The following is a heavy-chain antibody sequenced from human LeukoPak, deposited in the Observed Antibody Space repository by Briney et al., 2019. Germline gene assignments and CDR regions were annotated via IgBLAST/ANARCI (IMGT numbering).Heavy chain of an antibody. D-gene: IGHD2-2*01. CDR2: VYSGGAT. V-gene: IGHV3-53*01. J-gene: IGHJ4*02. Sequence: SLVYSGGATYYADSVKGRFTISRDHSNNSVSLQMNSLRAEDTAVYYCAKDSRLVVPAAHSHYWGQGTLVTVSS. CDR3: AKDSRLVVPAAHSHY.